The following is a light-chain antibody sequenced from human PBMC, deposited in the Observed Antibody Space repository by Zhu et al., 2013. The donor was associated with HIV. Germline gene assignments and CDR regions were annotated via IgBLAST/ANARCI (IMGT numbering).Light chain of an antibody. Sequence: QSVLTQPPSVSAAPGQKVTISCSGSRSNIGNNYVSWYQLLPGTAPKLLIYDNNKRPSGIPDRFSGSKSGTSASLAITGLQAEDEADYYCQSYHNLRGWVFGGGTKLTVL. J-gene: IGLJ3*02. CDR3: QSYHNLRGWV. CDR2: DNN. V-gene: IGLV1-51*01. CDR1: RSNIGNNY.